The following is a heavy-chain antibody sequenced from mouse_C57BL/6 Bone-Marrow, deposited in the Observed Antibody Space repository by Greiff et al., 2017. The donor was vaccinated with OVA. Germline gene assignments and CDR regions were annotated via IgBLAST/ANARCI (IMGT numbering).Heavy chain of an antibody. V-gene: IGHV5-9-1*02. Sequence: EVMLVESGEGLVKPGGSLKLSCAASGFTFSSYAMSWVRQTPEKRLEWVAYISSGGDYIYYADTVKGRFTISRDNARNTLYLQMSGLKSEDTAMSYCTRDELANWGSWFAYWGQGTLVTVSA. CDR1: GFTFSSYA. J-gene: IGHJ3*01. CDR2: ISSGGDYI. CDR3: TRDELANWGSWFAY. D-gene: IGHD4-1*01.